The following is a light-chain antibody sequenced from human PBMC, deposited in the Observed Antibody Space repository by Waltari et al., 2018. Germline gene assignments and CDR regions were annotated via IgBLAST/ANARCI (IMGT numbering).Light chain of an antibody. CDR3: QQYNTYSRT. J-gene: IGKJ1*01. CDR1: QSINSW. CDR2: KAS. V-gene: IGKV1-5*03. Sequence: DIQMTQSPSTLSASVGDRVTITCRASQSINSWLAWYQQKPGKAPNLLIYKASNLQSGVPSRFSGSVSGTEFTLTISSLQPDDFATYYCQQYNTYSRTFGQGTKVEIK.